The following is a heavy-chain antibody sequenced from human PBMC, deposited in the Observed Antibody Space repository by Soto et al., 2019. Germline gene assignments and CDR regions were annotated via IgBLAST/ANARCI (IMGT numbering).Heavy chain of an antibody. Sequence: LSXTCAVYVGSFSGYYCSWISQPPGKGLEWIGEINHSGSTNYNPSLKSRVTISVDTSKNQFSLKLSSVPAADTAVYYCARRAAGTSRAFDDWGQGTLVTVSS. CDR1: VGSFSGYY. CDR3: ARRAAGTSRAFDD. D-gene: IGHD6-13*01. V-gene: IGHV4-34*01. J-gene: IGHJ4*02. CDR2: INHSGST.